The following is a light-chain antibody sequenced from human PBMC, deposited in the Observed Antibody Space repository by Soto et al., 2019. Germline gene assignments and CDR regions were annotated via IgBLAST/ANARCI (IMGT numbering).Light chain of an antibody. CDR1: SSDVGGYDY. CDR2: EVS. V-gene: IGLV2-14*01. CDR3: TSYTSSSARA. J-gene: IGLJ1*01. Sequence: QSVLTLPASVSGSPGQSITISCTGTSSDVGGYDYVSWYQQHPGKAPKLIIYEVSNRPSGISNRFSGSKSGNTASLTISGLQAEDEADYYCTSYTSSSARAFGTGTRSPS.